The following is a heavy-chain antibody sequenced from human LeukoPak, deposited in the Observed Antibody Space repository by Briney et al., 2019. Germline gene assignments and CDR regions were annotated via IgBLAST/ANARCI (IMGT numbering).Heavy chain of an antibody. CDR3: ARDRMGECAATSCYLAY. CDR1: GYTFTAYF. D-gene: IGHD2-2*01. CDR2: INPNSGDT. J-gene: IGHJ4*02. Sequence: ASVKVSCKASGYTFTAYFLHWVRHAPGQGLEYMGWINPNSGDTNYAQTFQGRVTLTRDTSITTAYMELSRLTSDDTAMYYCARDRMGECAATSCYLAYWGQGTLVTVSS. V-gene: IGHV1-2*02.